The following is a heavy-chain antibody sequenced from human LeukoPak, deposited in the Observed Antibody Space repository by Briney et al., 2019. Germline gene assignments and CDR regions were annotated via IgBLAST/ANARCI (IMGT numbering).Heavy chain of an antibody. V-gene: IGHV1-69*13. CDR1: GGTFSSYA. J-gene: IGHJ4*02. CDR3: ATGLVGGEVLGSYFDY. Sequence: SVKVSCKASGGTFSSYAISWVRQAPGQGLEWMGGIIPIFGTANYAQKFQGRATITADESTSTAYMELSSLRSEDTAVYYCATGLVGGEVLGSYFDYWGQGILVTVSS. D-gene: IGHD1-26*01. CDR2: IIPIFGTA.